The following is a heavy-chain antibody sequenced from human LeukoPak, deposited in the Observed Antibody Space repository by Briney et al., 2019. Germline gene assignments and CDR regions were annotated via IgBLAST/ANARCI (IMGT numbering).Heavy chain of an antibody. V-gene: IGHV1-2*06. CDR2: INPNSGGT. J-gene: IGHJ4*02. CDR3: ARGSGYCSSTSCSAFDY. D-gene: IGHD2-2*01. CDR1: GYTFTGYY. Sequence: GASVKVSCKASGYTFTGYYMHWVRQAPGQGLEWMGRINPNSGGTNYAQKFQGRVTMTRDTSISTAYMELSRLRSVDTAVYYCARGSGYCSSTSCSAFDYWGQGTLVTVSS.